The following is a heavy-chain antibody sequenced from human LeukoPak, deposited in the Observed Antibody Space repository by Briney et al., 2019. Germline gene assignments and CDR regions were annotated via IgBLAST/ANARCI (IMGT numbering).Heavy chain of an antibody. D-gene: IGHD3-10*01. J-gene: IGHJ6*03. Sequence: GGSLRLSCAASGFTFSSYSMNWVRQAPGKGLEWVSSISSSSSYIYYADSVKGRFTISRDNAKNSLYLQMNSLRAEGTAVYYCARASTTVLLWFGEPAGGYMDVWGKGTTVTISS. CDR2: ISSSSSYI. CDR1: GFTFSSYS. V-gene: IGHV3-21*01. CDR3: ARASTTVLLWFGEPAGGYMDV.